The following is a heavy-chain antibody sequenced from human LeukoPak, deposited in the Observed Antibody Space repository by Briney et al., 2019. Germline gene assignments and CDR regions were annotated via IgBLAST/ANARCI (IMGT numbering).Heavy chain of an antibody. V-gene: IGHV1-24*01. CDR1: GYIFTSYY. D-gene: IGHD6-13*01. CDR3: ATVYPHEARPIAAASRDFDL. CDR2: FDPEDGET. Sequence: ASVNVSCKASGYIFTSYYMHWVRQAPGKGLEWMGGFDPEDGETIYAQKFQGRVTMTEDTSTDTAYMELSSLRSEDTAVYYCATVYPHEARPIAAASRDFDLWGRGTLVTVSS. J-gene: IGHJ2*01.